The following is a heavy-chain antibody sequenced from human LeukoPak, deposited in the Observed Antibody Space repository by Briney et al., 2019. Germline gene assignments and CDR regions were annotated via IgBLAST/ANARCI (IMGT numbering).Heavy chain of an antibody. J-gene: IGHJ4*02. V-gene: IGHV2-70*01. CDR1: GFSLTTTGMS. CDR3: ARFGATGRSWFDY. CDR2: IDWHGDE. Sequence: SGPTLVNPTQTATLTCTFSGFSLTTTGMSVSWIRQPPGKALEWIALIDWHGDEFYSTSLKTRLTISTDTSKNQVVLTLTNMDPVDTGTYYCARFGATGRSWFDYWGRGTLVTVSS. D-gene: IGHD6-13*01.